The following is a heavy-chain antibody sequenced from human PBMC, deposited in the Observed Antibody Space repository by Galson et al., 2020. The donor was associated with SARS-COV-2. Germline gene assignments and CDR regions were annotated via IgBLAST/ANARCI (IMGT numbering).Heavy chain of an antibody. J-gene: IGHJ3*02. CDR3: ARPPGPYYYDSSGYYDAFDI. CDR1: GYSFTSYW. D-gene: IGHD3-22*01. CDR2: IYPGDSDT. V-gene: IGHV5-51*01. Sequence: KIGESLKISCKGSGYSFTSYWIGWVRQMPGKGLEWMGNIYPGDSDTRYSPSFHGQVTISDDKSISTAYLQWSSLKASDTAMYYCARPPGPYYYDSSGYYDAFDIWGQGTMVTVSS.